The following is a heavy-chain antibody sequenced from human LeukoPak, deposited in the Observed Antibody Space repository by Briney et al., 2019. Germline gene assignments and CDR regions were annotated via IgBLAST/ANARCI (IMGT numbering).Heavy chain of an antibody. CDR2: LSGGGDST. Sequence: GGTLRLSCAASGFTFSSNAMSWVRQAPGKGLEWVSTLSGGGDSTYYADSVKGRFTISRDNSKNTLYLQMNSLRAEDTAVYYCTKRPFSGYFDYWGQGTLVTVSS. D-gene: IGHD6-25*01. V-gene: IGHV3-23*01. CDR1: GFTFSSNA. J-gene: IGHJ4*02. CDR3: TKRPFSGYFDY.